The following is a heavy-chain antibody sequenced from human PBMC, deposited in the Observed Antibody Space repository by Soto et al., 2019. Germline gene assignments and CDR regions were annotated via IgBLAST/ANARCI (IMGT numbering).Heavy chain of an antibody. V-gene: IGHV3-49*03. CDR1: GFTFGDYA. CDR3: TGSFLEPSYNWFDP. Sequence: GGSLRLSCTASGFTFGDYAMSWFRQAPGKGLEWVGFIRSKAYGGTTEYAASVKGRFTISRDDSKSIAYLQMNSLKTEDTAVYYCTGSFLEPSYNWFDPWGQGTLVTVSS. J-gene: IGHJ5*02. D-gene: IGHD3-3*01. CDR2: IRSKAYGGTT.